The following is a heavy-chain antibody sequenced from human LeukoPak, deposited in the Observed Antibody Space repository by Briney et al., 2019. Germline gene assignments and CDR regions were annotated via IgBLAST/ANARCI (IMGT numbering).Heavy chain of an antibody. CDR3: AACSGGSCYSRDWFDP. J-gene: IGHJ5*02. D-gene: IGHD2-15*01. CDR1: GGTLSTYA. V-gene: IGHV1-69*04. Sequence: SVKVSCKASGGTLSTYAISWVRQAPGQGLEWMGRIIPMLTVTNYAQTFQGRVSITADKSATTVYMEVNSLTSEDTAVYYCAACSGGSCYSRDWFDPWGQGTLVTVS. CDR2: IIPMLTVT.